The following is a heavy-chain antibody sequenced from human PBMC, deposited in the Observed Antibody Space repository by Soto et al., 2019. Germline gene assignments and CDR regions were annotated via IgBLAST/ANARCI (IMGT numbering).Heavy chain of an antibody. CDR2: IYSGGST. CDR1: GFTVSSNY. J-gene: IGHJ4*02. V-gene: IGHV3-53*02. Sequence: EVQLVETGGGLIQPGGSLRLSCAASGFTVSSNYMSWVRQAPGKGLGWVSDIYSGGSTYFADSVKGRFTISRDNSKNTLYLQMNSLRAEDTAVYYCARASSSGWYGSFDYWGQGTLVTVSS. D-gene: IGHD6-19*01. CDR3: ARASSSGWYGSFDY.